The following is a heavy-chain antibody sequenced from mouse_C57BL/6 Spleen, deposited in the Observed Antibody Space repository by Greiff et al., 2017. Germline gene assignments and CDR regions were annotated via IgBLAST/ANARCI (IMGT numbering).Heavy chain of an antibody. J-gene: IGHJ4*01. D-gene: IGHD1-1*01. CDR2: ISYDGSN. V-gene: IGHV3-6*01. CDR3: ARGATVSYAMDY. Sequence: EVKLMESGPGLVKPSQSLSLTCSVTGYSITSGYYWNWIRQFPGNKLEWMGYISYDGSNNYNPSLKNRISITRDPSKNQFFLKLNSVTTEDTATYYCARGATVSYAMDYWGQGTSVTVSS. CDR1: GYSITSGYY.